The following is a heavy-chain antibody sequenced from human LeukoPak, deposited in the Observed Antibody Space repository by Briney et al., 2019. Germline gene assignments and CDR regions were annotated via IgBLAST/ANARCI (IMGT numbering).Heavy chain of an antibody. CDR3: AKQWGSSWYTGMDV. D-gene: IGHD6-13*01. CDR1: GFTFSSYA. CDR2: ISGSGGST. Sequence: GGSLRLSCAASGFTFSSYAMSWVRQAPGKGLEWVSGISGSGGSTYYADSVKGRFTISRDNSKNTLYLQMSGLRADDTAVYYCAKQWGSSWYTGMDVWGQGTTVTVSS. V-gene: IGHV3-23*01. J-gene: IGHJ6*02.